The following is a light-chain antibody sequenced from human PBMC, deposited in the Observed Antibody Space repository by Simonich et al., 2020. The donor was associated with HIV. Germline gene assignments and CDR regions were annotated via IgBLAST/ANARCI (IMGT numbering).Light chain of an antibody. V-gene: IGKV3-11*01. CDR2: DAS. CDR3: QQRSGWPPIT. J-gene: IGKJ5*01. CDR1: QGVSSY. Sequence: EVVLTQSPATLSLSPGERATLSNRASQGVSSYLAWYQQKPGQAPRLLIYDASNRATGIPARFSGSGSGTDFTLTISSLEPEEFAVYYCQQRSGWPPITFGQGTRLEIK.